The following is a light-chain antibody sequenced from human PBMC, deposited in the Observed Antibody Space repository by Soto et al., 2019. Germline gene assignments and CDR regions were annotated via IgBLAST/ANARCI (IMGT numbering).Light chain of an antibody. J-gene: IGKJ1*01. CDR1: QSISSW. CDR2: KAS. CDR3: QQYNSYST. Sequence: DIQMTQSPSTLSASVGDRVTITCRASQSISSWLAWYQQKPGKAPKLLIYKASSLESGVPSRFSGSGSGTEFTLTSSSLQPDDFATYYCQQYNSYSTLGQGTKVEIK. V-gene: IGKV1-5*03.